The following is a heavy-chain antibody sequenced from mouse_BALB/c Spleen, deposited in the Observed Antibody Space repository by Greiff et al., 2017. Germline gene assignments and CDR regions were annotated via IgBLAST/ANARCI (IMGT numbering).Heavy chain of an antibody. Sequence: VQLQQSGPQLVRPGASVKISCKASGYSFTSYWMHWVKQRPGQGLEWIGMIDPSDSETRLNQKFKDKATLTVDKSSSTAYMQLSSPTSEDSAVYYCARDRYDALYAMDYWGQGTSVTVSS. D-gene: IGHD2-14*01. J-gene: IGHJ4*01. V-gene: IGHV1S127*01. CDR1: GYSFTSYW. CDR3: ARDRYDALYAMDY. CDR2: IDPSDSET.